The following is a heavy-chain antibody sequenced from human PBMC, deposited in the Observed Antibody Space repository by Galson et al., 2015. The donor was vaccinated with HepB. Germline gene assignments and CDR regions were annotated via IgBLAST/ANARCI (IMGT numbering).Heavy chain of an antibody. V-gene: IGHV7-4-1*02. CDR1: GYTFTSYA. Sequence: SVKVSCKASGYTFTSYAMNWVRQAPGQGLEWMGWINTSTGHPTYVQGFTGRFVFSLDTSVGTAYLQINSLKAEDTAVYYCAREGPVGDFDYGGQGTLVTVSS. J-gene: IGHJ4*02. CDR2: INTSTGHP. D-gene: IGHD4-17*01. CDR3: AREGPVGDFDY.